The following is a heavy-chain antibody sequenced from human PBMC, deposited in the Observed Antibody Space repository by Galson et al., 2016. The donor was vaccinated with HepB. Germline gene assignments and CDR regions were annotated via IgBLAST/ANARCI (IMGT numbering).Heavy chain of an antibody. CDR1: GGSISNYH. V-gene: IGHV4-59*01. CDR3: ARVWGIAGRPNWFDP. D-gene: IGHD6-6*01. Sequence: ETLSLTCTVSGGSISNYHWGWIRQPPGQGLEWIGYIYYIGSTNYNPSLKSRVPISVDTSKNQFSLNLKSVTAADTAIYFCARVWGIAGRPNWFDPWGQGTLVIVSS. CDR2: IYYIGST. J-gene: IGHJ5*01.